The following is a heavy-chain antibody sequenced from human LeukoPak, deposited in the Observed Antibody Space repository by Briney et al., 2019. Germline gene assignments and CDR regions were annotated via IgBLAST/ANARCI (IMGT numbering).Heavy chain of an antibody. J-gene: IGHJ3*02. V-gene: IGHV1-3*01. CDR2: INAGNGNT. CDR3: ARYCSSTSCYDALDI. CDR1: GYTFTSYA. D-gene: IGHD2-2*01. Sequence: GASVKVSCKASGYTFTSYAMHWVRQAPGQRLEWMGWINAGNGNTKYSQKFQGRVTITRDTSASTAYMELSSLRSEDTAVYYCARYCSSTSCYDALDIWGQGTMVTVSS.